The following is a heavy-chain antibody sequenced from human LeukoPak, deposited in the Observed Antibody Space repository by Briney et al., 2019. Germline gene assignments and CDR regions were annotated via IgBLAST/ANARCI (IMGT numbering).Heavy chain of an antibody. V-gene: IGHV3-11*01. CDR2: ISGSGDII. CDR1: GFTFSDYY. CDR3: ARDSAPGHTSGWYVDT. D-gene: IGHD6-19*01. J-gene: IGHJ5*02. Sequence: PGGSLRLSCAGSGFTFSDYYMSWIRRAPGKGLEWVSYISGSGDIIYYPDSVKGRFTISRDNAKNSLYLQMNSLRVDDTAVYYCARDSAPGHTSGWYVDTWGQGTLVTVSS.